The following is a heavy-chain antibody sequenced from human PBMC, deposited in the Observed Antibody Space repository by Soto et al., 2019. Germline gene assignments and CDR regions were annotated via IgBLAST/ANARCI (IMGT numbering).Heavy chain of an antibody. CDR3: ARTPYDFWSGYWHYYGMDV. CDR2: INHSGST. Sequence: PSETLSLTCAVYGGSFSGYYWSWIHQPPGKGLEWIGEINHSGSTNYNPSLKSRVTISVDTSKNQFSLKLSSVTAADTAVYYCARTPYDFWSGYWHYYGMDVWGQGTTVTVSS. CDR1: GGSFSGYY. J-gene: IGHJ6*02. D-gene: IGHD3-3*01. V-gene: IGHV4-34*01.